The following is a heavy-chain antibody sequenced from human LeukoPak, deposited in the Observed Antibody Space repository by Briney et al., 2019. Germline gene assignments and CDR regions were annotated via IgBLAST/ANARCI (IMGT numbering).Heavy chain of an antibody. V-gene: IGHV2-5*01. J-gene: IGHJ4*02. D-gene: IGHD6-13*01. Sequence: ESGPTLVKPTQTLTLTRTFSGFSLSTFGVGVGWIRQPPGKALEWLALIYWNADKRYSPSLKTRLTITKDTSKNQVVLTMTNMDPVDAATYYCARSNSSSPHDYWGQGTLVTVSS. CDR2: IYWNADK. CDR1: GFSLSTFGVG. CDR3: ARSNSSSPHDY.